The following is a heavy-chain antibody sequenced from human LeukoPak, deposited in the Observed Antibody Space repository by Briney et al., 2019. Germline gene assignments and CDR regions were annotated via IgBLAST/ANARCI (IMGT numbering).Heavy chain of an antibody. D-gene: IGHD3-10*01. Sequence: ASVKVSCKASGGTFSSYAISWVRQAPGQGLEWMGGIIPIFGTANYAQKFRGRVTITADESTSTAYMELSSLRSEDTAVYYCARDMHYYYGSGLDIWGQGTMVTVSS. CDR2: IIPIFGTA. CDR3: ARDMHYYYGSGLDI. CDR1: GGTFSSYA. J-gene: IGHJ3*02. V-gene: IGHV1-69*13.